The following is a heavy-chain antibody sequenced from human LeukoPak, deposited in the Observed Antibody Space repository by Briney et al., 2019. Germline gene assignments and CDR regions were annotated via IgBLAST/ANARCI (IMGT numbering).Heavy chain of an antibody. Sequence: ASVKVSCKASGYTFTSYGISWVRQAPGQGLEWMGWISAYNGNTNYAQKLQGRATMTTDTSTSTAYMELRSLRSDDTAVYYCARDIGSSWYMYYYYYMDVWGKGITVTVSS. V-gene: IGHV1-18*01. D-gene: IGHD6-13*01. CDR3: ARDIGSSWYMYYYYYMDV. J-gene: IGHJ6*03. CDR1: GYTFTSYG. CDR2: ISAYNGNT.